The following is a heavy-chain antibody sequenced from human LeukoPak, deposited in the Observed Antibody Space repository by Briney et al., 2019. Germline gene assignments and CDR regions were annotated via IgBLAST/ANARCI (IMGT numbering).Heavy chain of an antibody. CDR1: GYTFTAYY. Sequence: GASVKASCKASGYTFTAYYIHWVRQAPGQGLEWMGYINTKSDGTIYAQKFQGRVTMARDTSISTVYMELSRLRFDDTAVYYCAKVKPGAFDLWGQGTVVTVSS. D-gene: IGHD7-27*01. J-gene: IGHJ3*01. V-gene: IGHV1-2*02. CDR3: AKVKPGAFDL. CDR2: INTKSDGT.